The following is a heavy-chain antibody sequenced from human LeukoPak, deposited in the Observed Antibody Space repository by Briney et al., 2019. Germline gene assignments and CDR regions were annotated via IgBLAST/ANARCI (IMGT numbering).Heavy chain of an antibody. CDR3: ARNDDGTAGTDPWFFDY. J-gene: IGHJ4*02. Sequence: SETLSLTCTVSGGSISSSSYYWGWIRQPPGKGLEWIGSIYYSGSTYYNPSLKSRVTISVDTSKNQFSLKLSSVTAADTAVYYCARNDDGTAGTDPWFFDYWGQGTLVTVSS. V-gene: IGHV4-39*07. CDR1: GGSISSSSYY. CDR2: IYYSGST. D-gene: IGHD6-13*01.